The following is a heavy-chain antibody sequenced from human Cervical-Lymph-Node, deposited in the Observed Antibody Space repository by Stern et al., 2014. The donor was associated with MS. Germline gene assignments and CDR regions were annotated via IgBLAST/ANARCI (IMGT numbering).Heavy chain of an antibody. Sequence: VQLVESGPGLVKPSQTVSLTCTVSGASVSSSGYYWSWIRQHPGKGLEWIGYIYYTGSTYYNPSLNSRVTISLDTSKIRFSLRLSSVTAADTAVYFCARGATINDFDFWGQGTLVTVSS. J-gene: IGHJ4*02. V-gene: IGHV4-31*03. D-gene: IGHD5-12*01. CDR1: GASVSSSGYY. CDR3: ARGATINDFDF. CDR2: IYYTGST.